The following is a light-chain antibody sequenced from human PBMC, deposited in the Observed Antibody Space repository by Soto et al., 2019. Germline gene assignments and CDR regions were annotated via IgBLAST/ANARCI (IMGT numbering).Light chain of an antibody. CDR1: SGDIGSYNR. V-gene: IGLV2-14*01. CDR2: EVT. J-gene: IGLJ1*01. Sequence: SGSPGQSITISCTGTSGDIGSYNRVSWYQQHPGKAPKLIIYEVTDRPSGVSNRFSGSKSGNTASLTISGLRAEDEAEYYCSSYTNINTRACVFGTGTKVTVL. CDR3: SSYTNINTRACV.